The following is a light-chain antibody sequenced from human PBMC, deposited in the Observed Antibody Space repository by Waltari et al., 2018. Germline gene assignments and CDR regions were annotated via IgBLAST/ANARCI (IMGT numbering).Light chain of an antibody. CDR3: QQYGSSVMYT. CDR2: GAS. Sequence: VLTQSPDSLSLSPGESATLSCRASQSLTKRYLAWYQQKPGQAPRPLIYGASSRAAGIPDRFSGSGSGTDFTLTISRLEPEDFAVYYCQQYGSSVMYTFGQGTMLEIK. J-gene: IGKJ2*01. CDR1: QSLTKRY. V-gene: IGKV3-20*01.